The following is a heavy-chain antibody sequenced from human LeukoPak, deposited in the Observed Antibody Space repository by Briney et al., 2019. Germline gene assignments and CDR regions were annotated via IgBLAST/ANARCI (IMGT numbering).Heavy chain of an antibody. J-gene: IGHJ3*02. CDR1: GGSISSYY. D-gene: IGHD3-10*01. V-gene: IGHV4-59*01. CDR2: IYYSGST. CDR3: ARRGGSGSYYYDAFDI. Sequence: SETLSLTCTVSGGSISSYYWSWIRQPPGKGLEWIGYIYYSGSTNYNPSLKSRVTISVDTSKNQFSLKLSSVTAADTAVYYCARRGGSGSYYYDAFDIWGQGTVVTVSS.